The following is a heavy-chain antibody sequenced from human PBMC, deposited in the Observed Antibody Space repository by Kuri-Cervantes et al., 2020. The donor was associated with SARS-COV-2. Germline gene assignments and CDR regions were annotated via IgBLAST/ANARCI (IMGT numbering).Heavy chain of an antibody. Sequence: ASVKVSCKASGFSFNYSAMMWVRQARGQRLEWIEWIVVGSGTTNYAQNFQERLIITRDMSTGTTYMELSSLRSEDTAVYYCAAEHYFGSGSPVLDIWGQGTMVTVSS. D-gene: IGHD3-10*01. CDR1: GFSFNYSA. V-gene: IGHV1-58*02. CDR2: IVVGSGTT. J-gene: IGHJ3*02. CDR3: AAEHYFGSGSPVLDI.